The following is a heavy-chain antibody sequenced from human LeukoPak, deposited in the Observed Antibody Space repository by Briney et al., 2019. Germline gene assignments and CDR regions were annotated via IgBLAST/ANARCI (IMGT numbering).Heavy chain of an antibody. CDR2: FYYSGSS. CDR1: GGSISSDY. CDR3: ARGRYDSSGYYLHLFDY. J-gene: IGHJ4*02. V-gene: IGHV4-59*01. Sequence: SETLPLTCTVSGGSISSDYWGWIRQSPGKGLEWIGIFYYSGSSKYNPSLESRVTISVDTSKNQFSLKLSSVTAADTAVYYCARGRYDSSGYYLHLFDYWGQGTLVTVSS. D-gene: IGHD3-22*01.